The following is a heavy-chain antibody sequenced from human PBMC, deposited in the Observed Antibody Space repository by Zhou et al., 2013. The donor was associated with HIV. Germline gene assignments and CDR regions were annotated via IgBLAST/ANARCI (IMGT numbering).Heavy chain of an antibody. CDR2: ISSYTDTT. CDR3: ATDGVWFGEILHY. CDR1: GYTFSSYG. J-gene: IGHJ4*02. V-gene: IGHV1-18*01. D-gene: IGHD3-10*01. Sequence: QIQLVQSAGEVKKPGASVKVSCTASGYTFSSYGVCWVRQAPGHGLEWMGWISSYTDTTKFAQNLQGRVSMTTDTSTATAYMELRSLTSEDTAVYYCATDGVWFGEILHYWGQGTLVTVSS.